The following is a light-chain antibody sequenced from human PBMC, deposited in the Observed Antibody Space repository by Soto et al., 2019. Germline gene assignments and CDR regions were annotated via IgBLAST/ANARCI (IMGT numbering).Light chain of an antibody. V-gene: IGKV3-20*01. Sequence: EIVLTQSPGTLALSSGERGTLSCRVSQSVTSNYLAWYQQKPGQAPRLLIFGASIRDTGIPDRFSGSGSGTDFSLTISRLEPEDFVIYFCQQYGTPPIPFGQGTRLEIK. CDR2: GAS. CDR3: QQYGTPPIP. CDR1: QSVTSNY. J-gene: IGKJ5*01.